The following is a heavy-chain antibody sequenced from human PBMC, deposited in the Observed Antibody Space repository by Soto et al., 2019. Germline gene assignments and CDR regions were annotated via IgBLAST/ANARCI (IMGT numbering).Heavy chain of an antibody. V-gene: IGHV1-18*01. CDR1: GYTFTSYG. D-gene: IGHD3-10*01. J-gene: IGHJ6*02. CDR2: ISAYNGNT. Sequence: QVQLVQSGAEVKKPGASVKVSCKASGYTFTSYGISWVRQAPGQGLEWMGWISAYNGNTNYAQKLQGRVTMTTDTSKSTAYMELRSLRSDDTAVYYCARAITMVRGVILYGMDVWGQGTTVTVSS. CDR3: ARAITMVRGVILYGMDV.